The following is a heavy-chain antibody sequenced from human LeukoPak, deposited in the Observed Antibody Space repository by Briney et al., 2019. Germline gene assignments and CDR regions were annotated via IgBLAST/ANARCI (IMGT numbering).Heavy chain of an antibody. CDR1: GGSISSYY. J-gene: IGHJ5*02. D-gene: IGHD3-10*01. CDR2: IYYSGST. V-gene: IGHV4-59*08. Sequence: SETLSLTCTVSGGSISSYYWSWIRQPPGKGLEWIGYIYYSGSTNYNPSLKSRVTISVDTSKNQFSLKLSSVTAADTAVYYRARQAKTTLWPGEEVVWFDPWGQGTLVTVSS. CDR3: ARQAKTTLWPGEEVVWFDP.